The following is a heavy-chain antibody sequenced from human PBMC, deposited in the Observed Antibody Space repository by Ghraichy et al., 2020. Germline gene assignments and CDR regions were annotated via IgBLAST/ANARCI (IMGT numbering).Heavy chain of an antibody. J-gene: IGHJ4*02. CDR1: GFTFSSYA. CDR3: AKDHYYDSSGYYGN. D-gene: IGHD3-22*01. CDR2: ISGSGGST. Sequence: GESLNFSCAASGFTFSSYAMSWVRQAPGKGLEWVSAISGSGGSTYYADSVKGRFTISRDNSKNTLYLQMNSLRAEDTAVYYCAKDHYYDSSGYYGNWGQGTLVTVSS. V-gene: IGHV3-23*01.